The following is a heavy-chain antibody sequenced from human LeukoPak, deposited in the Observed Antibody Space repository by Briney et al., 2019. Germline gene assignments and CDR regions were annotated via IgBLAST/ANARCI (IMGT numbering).Heavy chain of an antibody. CDR1: GFTFSSYA. V-gene: IGHV3-23*01. CDR3: AKTYCSSTSCPGMDV. J-gene: IGHJ6*04. CDR2: ISGSGGST. D-gene: IGHD2-2*01. Sequence: GGSLRLSCAASGFTFSSYAMNWVRQAPGMGLEWVSAISGSGGSTYYADSVKGRFTISRDNSKNTLYLQMNSLRAEDTAVYYCAKTYCSSTSCPGMDVWGKGTTVTVSS.